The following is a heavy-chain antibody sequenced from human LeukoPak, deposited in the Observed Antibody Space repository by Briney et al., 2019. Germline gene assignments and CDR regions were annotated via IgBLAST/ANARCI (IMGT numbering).Heavy chain of an antibody. CDR1: GFAFSAYT. J-gene: IGHJ4*02. Sequence: PGGSLRLSCAASGFAFSAYTMAWVRHAPGRGLEWVSSISGVSNYIYYADSVKGRFTISRDNAKNSLFLQMNSLRVEDTAVYYCAKDHWFAVGNPDRDAVYNFDYWGWGTLVTVSS. D-gene: IGHD1-26*01. CDR3: AKDHWFAVGNPDRDAVYNFDY. CDR2: ISGVSNYI. V-gene: IGHV3-21*01.